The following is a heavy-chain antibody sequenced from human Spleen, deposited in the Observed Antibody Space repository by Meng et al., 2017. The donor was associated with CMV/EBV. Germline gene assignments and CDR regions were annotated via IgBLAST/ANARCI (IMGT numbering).Heavy chain of an antibody. V-gene: IGHV5-51*01. Sequence: GESLKISRKGSGYRFASYWIGWVRQMPGKGLEWMAIIYPHDSDIRYSPSFQGQVTISADKSINTAYLQWSSLKASDTAMYYCTRGDFWSGYYYYGMDVWGPGTTVTVSS. D-gene: IGHD3-3*01. J-gene: IGHJ6*02. CDR3: TRGDFWSGYYYYGMDV. CDR2: IYPHDSDI. CDR1: GYRFASYW.